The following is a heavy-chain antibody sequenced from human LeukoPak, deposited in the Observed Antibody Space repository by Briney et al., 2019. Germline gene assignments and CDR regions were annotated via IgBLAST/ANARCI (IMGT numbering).Heavy chain of an antibody. CDR2: ISYDGSNK. V-gene: IGHV3-30*03. CDR1: GVKFDEHG. Sequence: GGSLRLSCVVSGVKFDEHGMTWVRQAPGKGLEWVAVISYDGSNKYYADSVKGRFTISRDNSKNTLYLQMNSLRAEDTAVYYCASIGYCSGGSCRWGQGTLVTVSS. CDR3: ASIGYCSGGSCR. J-gene: IGHJ4*02. D-gene: IGHD2-15*01.